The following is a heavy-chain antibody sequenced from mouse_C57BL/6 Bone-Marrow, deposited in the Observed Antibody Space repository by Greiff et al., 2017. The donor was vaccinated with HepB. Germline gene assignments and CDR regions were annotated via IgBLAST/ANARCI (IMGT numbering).Heavy chain of an antibody. Sequence: VQLQQSGAELARPGASVKLSCKASGYTFTSYDINWVKQRPGQGLEWIGWIYPRDGSTKYNEKFKGKATLTVDTSSSTAYMELHSLTSEDSAVYFCARQTRFYYYGSRTGWGQGTTLTVSS. J-gene: IGHJ2*01. D-gene: IGHD1-1*01. CDR1: GYTFTSYD. V-gene: IGHV1-85*01. CDR2: IYPRDGST. CDR3: ARQTRFYYYGSRTG.